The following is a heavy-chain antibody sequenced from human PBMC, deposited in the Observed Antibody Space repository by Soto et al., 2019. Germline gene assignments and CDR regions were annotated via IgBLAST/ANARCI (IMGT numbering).Heavy chain of an antibody. D-gene: IGHD6-19*01. CDR3: ARDRSVSVAGPFPIDY. Sequence: GGSLRLSCAASGFTFSSYSMNWVRQAPGKGLEWVSYISSSSSTIYYADSVKGRFTISRDNAKNSLYLQMNSLRDEDTAVYYCARDRSVSVAGPFPIDYWGQGTLVTVSS. V-gene: IGHV3-48*02. CDR1: GFTFSSYS. CDR2: ISSSSSTI. J-gene: IGHJ4*02.